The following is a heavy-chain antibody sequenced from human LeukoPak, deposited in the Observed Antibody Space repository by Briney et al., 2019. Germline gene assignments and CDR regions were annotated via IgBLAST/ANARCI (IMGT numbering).Heavy chain of an antibody. J-gene: IGHJ5*02. CDR2: IWYDGSNK. D-gene: IGHD6-13*01. V-gene: IGHV3-33*01. CDR1: GFTFSSYG. CDR3: ARDRPGIAAAGTKTPINWFDP. Sequence: GGSLRLSCAASGFTFSSYGMRWVRQAPGKGLEWVTVIWYDGSNKYYADSVKGRFTISRDNSKNTLYLQMNSLRAEDTAVYYCARDRPGIAAAGTKTPINWFDPWGQGTLVTVSS.